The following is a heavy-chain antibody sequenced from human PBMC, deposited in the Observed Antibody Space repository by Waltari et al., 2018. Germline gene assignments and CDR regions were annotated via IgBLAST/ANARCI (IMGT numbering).Heavy chain of an antibody. CDR1: GFTVADSA. Sequence: EVQLVESGGGLVPPGRSLTFSWAAAGFTVADSAMHWVVRAPGKGLGWVSVIGWNVGTIDYADHLKGRFTISRDNAKNFLYLQLSSLRAEGTALYYCAKDSQGYCSSAGCFEARYFDYWGQGTLVTVSS. J-gene: IGHJ4*02. D-gene: IGHD2-2*01. CDR2: IGWNVGTI. CDR3: AKDSQGYCSSAGCFEARYFDY. V-gene: IGHV3-9*01.